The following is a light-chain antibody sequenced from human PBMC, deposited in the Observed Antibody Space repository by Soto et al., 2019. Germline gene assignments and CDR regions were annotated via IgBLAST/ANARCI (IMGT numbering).Light chain of an antibody. Sequence: SYVLTQPPSVSVAPGQRARITCGGNNIGSKSVHWYQQTPGQAPVSVVYDDDDRPSGIPERFSGANSGNTATLTISRVEAGDEADYYCQVWDRSTDQWVFGGGTKVTVL. CDR3: QVWDRSTDQWV. CDR1: NIGSKS. CDR2: DDD. J-gene: IGLJ3*02. V-gene: IGLV3-21*02.